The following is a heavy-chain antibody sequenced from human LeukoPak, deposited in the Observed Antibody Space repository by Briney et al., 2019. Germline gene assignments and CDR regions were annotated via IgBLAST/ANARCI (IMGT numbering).Heavy chain of an antibody. CDR1: GFTFTSYS. CDR3: ARDSTGYGYEEWN. J-gene: IGHJ4*02. CDR2: ISSSSHYI. V-gene: IGHV3-21*06. D-gene: IGHD5-18*01. Sequence: GGSLRLSCAASGFTFTSYSMNWVRQAPGKGLDWVSSISSSSHYIYYADSVKGRFTISRDNAKNSLYLQMNSLRAEDTALYYCARDSTGYGYEEWNWGQGTLVTVSS.